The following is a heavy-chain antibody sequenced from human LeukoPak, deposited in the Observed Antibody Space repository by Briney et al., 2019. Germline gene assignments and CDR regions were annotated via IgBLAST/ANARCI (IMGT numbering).Heavy chain of an antibody. CDR3: ARESHITREDY. Sequence: DSVKVSCKASGYTFTSYGITWMRQAPGQGLEWMGWISANNGDTDYPQKFQGRVTMTTDTYTTTAYMELRSLRSDDTATYYCARESHITREDYWGQGTLVTVSS. J-gene: IGHJ4*02. V-gene: IGHV1-18*01. D-gene: IGHD1-14*01. CDR2: ISANNGDT. CDR1: GYTFTSYG.